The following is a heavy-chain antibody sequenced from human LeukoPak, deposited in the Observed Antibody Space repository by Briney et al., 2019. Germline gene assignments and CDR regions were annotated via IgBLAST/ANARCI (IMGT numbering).Heavy chain of an antibody. CDR3: ARGLRVRGVIRWDY. Sequence: SETLSLTCAVYGGSFSGYYWSWIRQPPGKGLEWIGEINHSGSTNYNPSLKSRVTISVDTSKNQFSLKLSSVTAADTAVYYCARGLRVRGVIRWDYWGQGTLVTVSS. D-gene: IGHD3-10*01. J-gene: IGHJ4*02. CDR2: INHSGST. V-gene: IGHV4-34*01. CDR1: GGSFSGYY.